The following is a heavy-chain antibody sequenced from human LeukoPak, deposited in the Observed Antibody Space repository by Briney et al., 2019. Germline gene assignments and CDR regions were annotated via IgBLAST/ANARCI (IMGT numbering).Heavy chain of an antibody. V-gene: IGHV6-1*01. CDR2: TYYSSEWQH. CDR3: ARGRYCGGGTCYHFDS. D-gene: IGHD2-15*01. CDR1: GDSFFWNSVA. Sequence: SQTLSLTCAVSGDSFFWNSVAWNWIRQSPSRGLEWLGRTYYSSEWQHDYAVSVKSRINITADTFKSQFSLHLNTVTPEDTAVYFCARGRYCGGGTCYHFDSWGQGTLVTVSS. J-gene: IGHJ4*02.